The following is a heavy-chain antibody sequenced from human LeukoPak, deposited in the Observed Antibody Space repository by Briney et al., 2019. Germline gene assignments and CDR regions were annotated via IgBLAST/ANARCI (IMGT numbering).Heavy chain of an antibody. J-gene: IGHJ6*03. Sequence: SETLSLTCAVSGGSISSSNWWSWVRQPPGKGLEWIGEIYHSGSTNYNPSLKSRVTISVDKSKNQFSLKLSSVTAADTAVYYCARHASLSGGYFPYYMDVWGKGTTVTVSS. CDR2: IYHSGST. CDR1: GGSISSSNW. CDR3: ARHASLSGGYFPYYMDV. V-gene: IGHV4-4*02. D-gene: IGHD1-26*01.